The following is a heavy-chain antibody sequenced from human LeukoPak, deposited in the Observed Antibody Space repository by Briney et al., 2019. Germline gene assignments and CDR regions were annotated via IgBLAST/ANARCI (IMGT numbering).Heavy chain of an antibody. Sequence: LGASVKVSCKASGYTFTGYYMHWVRQAPGQGLEWMGWINPNSGGTNYAQKFQGRVTMTRDTSISTAYMELSRLRSDDTAVYYCASSGCSSTSCRMRVGDWFDPWGQGTLVTVSS. D-gene: IGHD2-2*01. J-gene: IGHJ5*02. CDR3: ASSGCSSTSCRMRVGDWFDP. CDR2: INPNSGGT. V-gene: IGHV1-2*03. CDR1: GYTFTGYY.